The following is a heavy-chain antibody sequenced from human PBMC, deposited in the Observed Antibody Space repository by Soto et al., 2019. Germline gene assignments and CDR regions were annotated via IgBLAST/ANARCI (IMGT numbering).Heavy chain of an antibody. Sequence: SETLSIAGAVSGGSISSYYWSWIRQPPGKGLEWIGYIYYSGSTNYNPSLKSRVTISVDTSKNQFSLKLSSVTAADTAVYYCARFGGYGDYPARATYYYYGMDVWGQGTTVTVSS. CDR3: ARFGGYGDYPARATYYYYGMDV. J-gene: IGHJ6*02. D-gene: IGHD4-17*01. CDR1: GGSISSYY. V-gene: IGHV4-59*01. CDR2: IYYSGST.